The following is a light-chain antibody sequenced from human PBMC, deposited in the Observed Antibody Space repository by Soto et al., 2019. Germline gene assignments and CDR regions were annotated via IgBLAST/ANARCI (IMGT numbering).Light chain of an antibody. CDR2: DVS. CDR1: SSDVGGYNY. J-gene: IGLJ2*01. V-gene: IGLV2-8*01. Sequence: QSALTQPPSASGSPGQSVTISCTGTSSDVGGYNYVSWYQQHPGKAPKLMIYDVSKRPSGVPDRCSGSKSGNTASLTVSGLQAEDEADYYCSSYAGSNNVVFGGGTKVTV. CDR3: SSYAGSNNVV.